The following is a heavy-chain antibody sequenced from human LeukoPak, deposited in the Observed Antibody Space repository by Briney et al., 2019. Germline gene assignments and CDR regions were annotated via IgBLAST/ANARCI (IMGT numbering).Heavy chain of an antibody. V-gene: IGHV4-59*01. D-gene: IGHD6-13*01. CDR3: AREGIAAAGAFDI. CDR2: IYYSGST. Sequence: PSETLSLTCTVSGGSISSYYWSWIRQPPGKGLEWIGDIYYSGSTNYNPSLKSRVTISVDTSKNQFSLKLSSVTAADTAVYYCAREGIAAAGAFDIWGQGTMVTVSS. J-gene: IGHJ3*02. CDR1: GGSISSYY.